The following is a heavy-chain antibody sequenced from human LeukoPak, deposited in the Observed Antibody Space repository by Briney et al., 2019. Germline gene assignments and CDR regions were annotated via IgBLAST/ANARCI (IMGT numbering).Heavy chain of an antibody. CDR3: ASAYYDSRADAFDI. Sequence: GESLKISCKGSGYIFTNYWIGWVRQMPGKGLEWMGIVWPGDSDTRYSPSFQGQVTISADKSISTAYLQWSSLKASDTAMYYCASAYYDSRADAFDIWGQGTMVTVSS. J-gene: IGHJ3*02. CDR2: VWPGDSDT. V-gene: IGHV5-51*01. D-gene: IGHD3-22*01. CDR1: GYIFTNYW.